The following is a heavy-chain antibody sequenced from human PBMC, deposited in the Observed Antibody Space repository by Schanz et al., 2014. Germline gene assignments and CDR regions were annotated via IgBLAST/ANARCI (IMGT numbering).Heavy chain of an antibody. CDR1: GYTFTTYA. Sequence: QVQLVQSGPEVKKPGASVRVSCKASGYTFTTYAMSWVRQAPGQGLEWVGWISVYTGNTKYGQKVQGRVTMTADTSTNTAYMELRSLRSDDTAVYYCARDAADFSDILTEEDYWGQGTLVTVSS. CDR2: ISVYTGNT. V-gene: IGHV1-18*01. CDR3: ARDAADFSDILTEEDY. D-gene: IGHD3-9*01. J-gene: IGHJ4*01.